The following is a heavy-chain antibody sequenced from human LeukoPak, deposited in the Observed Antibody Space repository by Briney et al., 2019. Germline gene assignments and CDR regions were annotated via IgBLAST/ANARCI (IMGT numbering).Heavy chain of an antibody. J-gene: IGHJ4*02. CDR1: GLTFSDYG. Sequence: PGGSLRLSYVVSGLTFSDYGMHWVRQAPGKGLEWVAFIRNDGSKEYYADSVKARFTTSRDNSKNTLSLQMNSLRAEDTAVYYCAKDAHQGSWSSGSLDSWGQGSLVPVSS. CDR2: IRNDGSKE. V-gene: IGHV3-30*02. D-gene: IGHD3-10*01. CDR3: AKDAHQGSWSSGSLDS.